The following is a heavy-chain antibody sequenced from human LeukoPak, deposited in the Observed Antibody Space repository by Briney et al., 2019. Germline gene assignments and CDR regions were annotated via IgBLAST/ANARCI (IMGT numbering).Heavy chain of an antibody. CDR3: ARAAYSSTWYSRYVDL. D-gene: IGHD6-13*01. CDR1: GYTFRSYD. J-gene: IGHJ2*01. CDR2: IGTAGEI. V-gene: IGHV3-13*01. Sequence: SGGSLTLSCAVSGYTFRSYDMHWVRQATGKGLERVSGIGTAGEIYYPGSVKGRFTISRENAKNSLYLQMNSLRAGDTAVYYCARAAYSSTWYSRYVDLWGPGTLVTVSS.